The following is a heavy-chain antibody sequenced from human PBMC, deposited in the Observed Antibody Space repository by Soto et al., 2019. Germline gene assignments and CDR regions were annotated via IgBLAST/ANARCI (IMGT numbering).Heavy chain of an antibody. Sequence: PSETLSLTCTVSGGSVSSGSYYWSWIRQPPGKGLEWIGYIYYSGSTNYNPSLKSRVTISVDASKNQFSLKLSSVTAADTAVYYCAREMVDSAALYYYYYSMDVWGQGTTVTVS. V-gene: IGHV4-61*01. D-gene: IGHD2-8*01. CDR2: IYYSGST. CDR3: AREMVDSAALYYYYYSMDV. J-gene: IGHJ6*02. CDR1: GGSVSSGSYY.